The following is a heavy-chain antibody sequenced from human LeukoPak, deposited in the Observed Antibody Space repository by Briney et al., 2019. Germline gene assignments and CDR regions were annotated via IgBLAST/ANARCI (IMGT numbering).Heavy chain of an antibody. V-gene: IGHV3-30*04. D-gene: IGHD6-13*01. CDR1: GFGFSAYT. CDR3: ARERLYSSDY. Sequence: PGGSLRLSCAASGFGFSAYTFHWVRQAPGQGLEWVSFISYDGGRQHYADSVKGRFTISRDNAKNSLYLQMNSLRAEDTAVYYCARERLYSSDYWGQGTLVTVSS. CDR2: ISYDGGRQ. J-gene: IGHJ4*02.